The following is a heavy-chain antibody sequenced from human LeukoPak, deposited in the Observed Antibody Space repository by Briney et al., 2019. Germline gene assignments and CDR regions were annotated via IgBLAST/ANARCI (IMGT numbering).Heavy chain of an antibody. CDR3: AKDRMDIVVVPAALFSGGFDP. Sequence: GGSLRLSCAASGFTFSSYAMSWVRQAPGKGLEWVSAISGSGGSTYYADSVKGRFTISRDNSKNTLYLQMNSRRAEDTAVYYCAKDRMDIVVVPAALFSGGFDPWGQGTLVTVSS. V-gene: IGHV3-23*01. J-gene: IGHJ5*02. D-gene: IGHD2-2*03. CDR1: GFTFSSYA. CDR2: ISGSGGST.